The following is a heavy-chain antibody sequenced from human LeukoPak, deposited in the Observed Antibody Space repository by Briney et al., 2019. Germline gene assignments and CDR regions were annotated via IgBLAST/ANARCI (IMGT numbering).Heavy chain of an antibody. CDR1: GGSISSYY. CDR2: IYYSGST. V-gene: IGHV4-59*08. CDR3: ATSYFYGDYVFDY. Sequence: SETLSLTCTVSGGSISSYYWSWIRQPPGKGLEWIGYIYYSGSTNYNPSLKSRVTISVDTSKNQFSLKLSSVTAADTAVYYCATSYFYGDYVFDYWGQGTLVTVSS. D-gene: IGHD4-17*01. J-gene: IGHJ4*02.